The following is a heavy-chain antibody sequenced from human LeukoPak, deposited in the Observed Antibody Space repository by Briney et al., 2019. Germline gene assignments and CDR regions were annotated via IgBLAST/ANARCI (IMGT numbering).Heavy chain of an antibody. V-gene: IGHV1-8*01. CDR1: EYTFTTYD. Sequence: ASVKVSXKASEYTFTTYDINWVRQASGQGLEWMGWMNPNSGNTGYAQKFQGRVTMTRHTSISTAYMELSSLRSEDTAVYYCARDLYDSSGYPFDYWGPGTLVTVSS. J-gene: IGHJ4*02. D-gene: IGHD3-22*01. CDR3: ARDLYDSSGYPFDY. CDR2: MNPNSGNT.